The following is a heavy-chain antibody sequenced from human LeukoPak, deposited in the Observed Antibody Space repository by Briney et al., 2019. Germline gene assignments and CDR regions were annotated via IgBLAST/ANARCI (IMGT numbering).Heavy chain of an antibody. Sequence: GGSLRLSCAASGFTFSSYAMSWVRQAPGKGLEWVSAISGSGGSTYYADSVKGRFTISRDNSKNTLYLQMSSLRAEDTAVYYCAKDLATEVREDLDYWGQGTLVTVSS. CDR2: ISGSGGST. CDR1: GFTFSSYA. CDR3: AKDLATEVREDLDY. V-gene: IGHV3-23*01. D-gene: IGHD5-12*01. J-gene: IGHJ4*02.